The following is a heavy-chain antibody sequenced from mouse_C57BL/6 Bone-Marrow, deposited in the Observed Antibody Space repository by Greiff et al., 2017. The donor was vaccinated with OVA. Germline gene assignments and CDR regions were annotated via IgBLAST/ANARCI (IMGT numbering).Heavy chain of an antibody. V-gene: IGHV1-15*01. J-gene: IGHJ3*01. CDR2: IDPETGGT. Sequence: VKLMESGAELVRPGASVTLSCKASGYTFTDYEMHWVKQTPVHCLEWIGAIDPETGGTAYNQKFKGKAILTADKSSSTAYMELRSLTSEDSAVYYCTRGRGNPFAYWGQGTLVTVSA. D-gene: IGHD2-1*01. CDR3: TRGRGNPFAY. CDR1: GYTFTDYE.